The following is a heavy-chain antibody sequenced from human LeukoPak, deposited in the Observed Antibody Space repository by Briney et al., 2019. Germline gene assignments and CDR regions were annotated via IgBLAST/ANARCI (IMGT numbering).Heavy chain of an antibody. CDR1: GGSLSGYY. CDR3: ARERAVADYYYYMDV. D-gene: IGHD6-19*01. J-gene: IGHJ6*03. CDR2: INQSGVT. Sequence: KPSETLSLTCAVYGGSLSGYYWSWIRQSPRKGLEWPGEINQSGVTNYNPSLRGRATIAVDPSKNQFSLRLGSLTAADTAIYYCARERAVADYYYYMDVWGKGTTVIVSS. V-gene: IGHV4-34*01.